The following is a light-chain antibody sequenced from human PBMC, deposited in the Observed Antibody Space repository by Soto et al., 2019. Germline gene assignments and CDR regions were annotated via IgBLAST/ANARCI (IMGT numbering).Light chain of an antibody. CDR1: GNDVGGYNY. J-gene: IGLJ1*01. CDR2: DVS. Sequence: QSVLTQPASASGSPGQSITISCTGTGNDVGGYNYVSWYQQHPGKAPKVMIYDVSNRPSGVSNRFSGSKSGNTASLIISGLQAEDEADYYCISYTTSSTSVFGTGTKVTVL. V-gene: IGLV2-14*01. CDR3: ISYTTSSTSV.